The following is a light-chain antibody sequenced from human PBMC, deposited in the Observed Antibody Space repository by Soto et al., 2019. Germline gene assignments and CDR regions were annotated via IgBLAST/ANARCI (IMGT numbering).Light chain of an antibody. CDR2: DAS. V-gene: IGKV3-11*01. J-gene: IGKJ2*01. CDR3: QQRSNWYT. Sequence: EIVLTQSPATLSLSPGERATLSGRASQSVSSYLAWYQQKPGQAPRLLIYDASNRATGIPARFSGSGSGTDFTLTISSLELEDFAVYYCQQRSNWYTFGQGTKLEIK. CDR1: QSVSSY.